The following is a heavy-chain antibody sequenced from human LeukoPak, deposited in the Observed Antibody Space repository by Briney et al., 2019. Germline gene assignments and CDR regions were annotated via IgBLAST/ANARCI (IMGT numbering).Heavy chain of an antibody. CDR3: AKWGDYDVLTGYYVSDY. Sequence: GGPLRLSCAASGFTFSNYAMSWVRRAPGKGLEWVSAITGSGGNTYYADSVKGRFTISRDNSKNTVFLQMNSLRAEDTAVYYCAKWGDYDVLTGYYVSDYWGQGTLVTVSS. D-gene: IGHD3-9*01. V-gene: IGHV3-23*01. CDR2: ITGSGGNT. CDR1: GFTFSNYA. J-gene: IGHJ4*02.